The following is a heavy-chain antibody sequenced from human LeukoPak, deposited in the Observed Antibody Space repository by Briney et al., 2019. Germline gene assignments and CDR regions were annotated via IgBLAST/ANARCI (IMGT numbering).Heavy chain of an antibody. V-gene: IGHV4-59*11. CDR2: IYYSGST. CDR1: GGSISSHY. J-gene: IGHJ5*02. Sequence: SETLSLTCTVSGGSISSHYWSWIRQPPGKGLEWIGYIYYSGSTNYNPSLKSRVTMSVDTSKNHFSLKVSSVTAADTAVYYCARMRDRFDPWGQGTLVTVSS. CDR3: ARMRDRFDP.